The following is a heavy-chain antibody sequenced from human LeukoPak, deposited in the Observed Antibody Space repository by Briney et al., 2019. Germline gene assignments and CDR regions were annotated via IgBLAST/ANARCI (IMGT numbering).Heavy chain of an antibody. CDR1: DDSFSSHY. CDR3: ARKREGPTTGIDY. V-gene: IGHV4-59*11. J-gene: IGHJ4*02. Sequence: SETLSLTCAVSDDSFSSHYWTWIRQPPGKGLEWIGYISYIGSTNYNPSLKSRVTISIDTSKNQFSLKLSSVTAADTAVYYCARKREGPTTGIDYWGQGTLVTVSS. D-gene: IGHD1-26*01. CDR2: ISYIGST.